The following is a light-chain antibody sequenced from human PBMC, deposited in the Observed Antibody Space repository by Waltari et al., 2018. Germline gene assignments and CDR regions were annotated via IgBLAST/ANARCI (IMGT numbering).Light chain of an antibody. CDR3: QNHERLPAK. V-gene: IGKV3-20*01. J-gene: IGKJ1*01. CDR2: AAS. CDR1: QSVSKY. Sequence: ELVLTQSPGTLSLSPGERATLSCRASQSVSKYLAWYQQRPGQAPRLLIYAASTRATGIPDRFSGSGFGTDFSLTISRLEPEDFAVYYCQNHERLPAKFGQVTKVEIK.